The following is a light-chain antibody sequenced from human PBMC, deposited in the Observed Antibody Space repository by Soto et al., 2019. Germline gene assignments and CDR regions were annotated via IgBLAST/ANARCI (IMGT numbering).Light chain of an antibody. V-gene: IGLV2-11*01. J-gene: IGLJ1*01. CDR1: SIDVGGYNY. CDR3: CSYAGSYTYV. CDR2: DVS. Sequence: QSALTQPRSVSGSPGQSVTISCTRPSIDVGGYNYVSWYQQHPGKAPKLMIYDVSKRPSGVPDRFSGSKSGNTASLTISGLQAEDEADYYCCSYAGSYTYVFGTGTKVTGL.